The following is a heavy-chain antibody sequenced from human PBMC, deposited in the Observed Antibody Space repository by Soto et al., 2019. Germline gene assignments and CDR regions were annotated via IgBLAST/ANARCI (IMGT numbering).Heavy chain of an antibody. CDR1: GFTFSSHW. CDR3: ARGQEGGSYFLAFDI. J-gene: IGHJ3*02. V-gene: IGHV3-74*01. CDR2: INSDGSTT. D-gene: IGHD1-26*01. Sequence: EVQLVESGGGLVQPGGSLRLSCAASGFTFSSHWMHWVRQVPGKGLVWLSRINSDGSTTTYADSVKGRFTISRDNAKNTLHLQMNSLRSEDTAVYSCARGQEGGSYFLAFDIWGQGTMVTVSS.